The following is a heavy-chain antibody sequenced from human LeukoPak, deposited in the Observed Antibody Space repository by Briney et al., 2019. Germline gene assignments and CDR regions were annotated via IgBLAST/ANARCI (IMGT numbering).Heavy chain of an antibody. J-gene: IGHJ4*02. CDR1: AFTFSNYA. Sequence: QPGGSLRLSCAASAFTFSNYAMSWVRQAPGKGLEWVSTISNSDSSTYYADSVKGRFTISRDNSENTLYLQMNSLRAEDTAVYYCARGTQGFDYWGQGTLVTVSS. D-gene: IGHD3/OR15-3a*01. V-gene: IGHV3-23*01. CDR3: ARGTQGFDY. CDR2: ISNSDSST.